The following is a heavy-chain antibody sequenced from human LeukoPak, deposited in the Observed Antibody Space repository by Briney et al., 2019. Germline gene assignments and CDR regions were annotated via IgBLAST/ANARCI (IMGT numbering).Heavy chain of an antibody. CDR2: IYHSGST. J-gene: IGHJ6*03. CDR1: GYSISSGYY. V-gene: IGHV4-38-2*02. Sequence: SETLSLTCTVSGYSISSGYYWGWIRQPPGKGLEWIGSIYHSGSTYYNPSLKSRVTISVDTSKNQFSLKLSSVTAADTAVYYCARDKSRYDFWSGYHNGYYYYYYMDVWGKGTTVTVSS. CDR3: ARDKSRYDFWSGYHNGYYYYYYMDV. D-gene: IGHD3-3*01.